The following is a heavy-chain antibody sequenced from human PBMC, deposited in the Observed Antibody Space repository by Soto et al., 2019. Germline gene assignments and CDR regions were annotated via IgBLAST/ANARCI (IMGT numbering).Heavy chain of an antibody. V-gene: IGHV1-2*04. J-gene: IGHJ6*02. CDR3: ARDPSNYDFWSGSDFYGMDV. D-gene: IGHD3-3*01. CDR2: INPNSGGT. Sequence: ASVKVSCKASGYTFTGYYMHWVRQAPGQGLEWMGCINPNSGGTNYAQKFQGLVTMTRDTSISTAYMELSRLRSDDTAVYYCARDPSNYDFWSGSDFYGMDVWGQGTTVTVSS. CDR1: GYTFTGYY.